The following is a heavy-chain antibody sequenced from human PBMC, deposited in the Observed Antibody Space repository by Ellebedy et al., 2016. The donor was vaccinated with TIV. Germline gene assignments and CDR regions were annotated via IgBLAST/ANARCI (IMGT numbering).Heavy chain of an antibody. Sequence: PGGSLRLSCAASGFTFSSYAMSWVRQAPGKGLEWVSAISGSGGSTYYADSVKGRFTISRDNSKNTLYLQMNSLRAEDTAVYYCAKEFNAMASPLGASFDYWGQGTLVTVSS. CDR2: ISGSGGST. D-gene: IGHD3-16*01. V-gene: IGHV3-23*01. CDR3: AKEFNAMASPLGASFDY. J-gene: IGHJ4*02. CDR1: GFTFSSYA.